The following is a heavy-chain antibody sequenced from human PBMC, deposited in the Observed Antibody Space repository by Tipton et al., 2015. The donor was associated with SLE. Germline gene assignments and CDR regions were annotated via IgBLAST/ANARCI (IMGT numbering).Heavy chain of an antibody. J-gene: IGHJ4*02. CDR3: ARVTIAAAGKSLYYFDY. D-gene: IGHD6-13*01. Sequence: TLSLTCTVSGGSIRSYYWSWIRQPPGKGLAWIGYIYYSGSTNYNPSLKSRVTISVDTSKNQFSLKLSSVTAADTAVYYCARVTIAAAGKSLYYFDYWGQGTLVTVSS. CDR2: IYYSGST. CDR1: GGSIRSYY. V-gene: IGHV4-59*12.